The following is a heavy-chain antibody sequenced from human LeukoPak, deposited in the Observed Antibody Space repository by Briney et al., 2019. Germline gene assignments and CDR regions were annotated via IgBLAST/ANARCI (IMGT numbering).Heavy chain of an antibody. CDR2: ISGSGDNT. D-gene: IGHD3-22*01. V-gene: IGHV3-23*01. J-gene: IGHJ4*01. Sequence: GGSLRLSCAASGFTFSSYAMSWVRQAPEKGLEWVSGISGSGDNTYYADSVKGRFTISRDNSKNTLYVQVNSLGTEDSAAYYCAKGSYYDSSGSFYFDYWGQEPWSPPPQ. CDR1: GFTFSSYA. CDR3: AKGSYYDSSGSFYFDY.